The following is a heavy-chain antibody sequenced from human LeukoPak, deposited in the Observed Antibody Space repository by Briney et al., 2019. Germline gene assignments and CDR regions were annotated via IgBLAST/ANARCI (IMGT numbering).Heavy chain of an antibody. V-gene: IGHV3-66*02. J-gene: IGHJ4*02. Sequence: GGSLRLSCAASGFTVSSNYMNWVRQAPGKGLEWVSVIDSGDRTYYADSVKGRFTISRDNSKNTLYLQMNSLRAEDTAVYYCAKLGNADDYWGQGTLVTVSS. CDR1: GFTVSSNY. CDR2: IDSGDRT. D-gene: IGHD2-8*01. CDR3: AKLGNADDY.